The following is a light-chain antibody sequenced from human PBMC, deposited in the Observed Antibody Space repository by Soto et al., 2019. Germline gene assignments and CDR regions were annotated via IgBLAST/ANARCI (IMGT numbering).Light chain of an antibody. CDR3: QHYGKPPLT. CDR1: QSVRDD. CDR2: DAS. Sequence: ERVLTHCPAPLSVWPCERSSLSVRASQSVRDDSAWYHHIPGQPPMLLIYDASTRALNIPARFAGSGSGTDFTLTISSLQSEDFVVYFCQHYGKPPLTFGQGTRLEIK. J-gene: IGKJ5*01. V-gene: IGKV3-15*01.